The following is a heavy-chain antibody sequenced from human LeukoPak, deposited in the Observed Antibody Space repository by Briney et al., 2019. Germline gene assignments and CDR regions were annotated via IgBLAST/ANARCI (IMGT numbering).Heavy chain of an antibody. V-gene: IGHV1-2*02. D-gene: IGHD2-2*02. Sequence: GASVKVSCKASGYTFTGYYMHWVRQAPGQGLEWMGWINPNSGGTNYAQKFQGRVTMTRDTSISTAYMELSRLRSDDTAVYYCARVGLGYCSSTSCYTTGGDDAFDIWGQGTMVTVSS. CDR1: GYTFTGYY. CDR3: ARVGLGYCSSTSCYTTGGDDAFDI. CDR2: INPNSGGT. J-gene: IGHJ3*02.